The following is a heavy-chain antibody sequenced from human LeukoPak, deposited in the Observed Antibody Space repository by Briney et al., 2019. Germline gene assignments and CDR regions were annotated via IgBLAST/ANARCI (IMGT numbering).Heavy chain of an antibody. CDR3: ARGLSASYEAGYYYGMDV. Sequence: PGRSLRLSCVASGFTFTTTMHWVRQAPGKGLDWVAVISNDGSIKYYADSVKGRFTISRDNSKNALYLEMNGLRAEDTAIYYCARGLSASYEAGYYYGMDVWGQGTSVTVSS. CDR2: ISNDGSIK. V-gene: IGHV3-30-3*01. CDR1: GFTFTTT. J-gene: IGHJ6*02. D-gene: IGHD3-10*01.